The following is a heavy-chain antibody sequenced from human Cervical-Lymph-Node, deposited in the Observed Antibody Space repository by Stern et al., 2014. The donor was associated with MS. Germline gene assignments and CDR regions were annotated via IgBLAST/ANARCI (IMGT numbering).Heavy chain of an antibody. Sequence: QVQLVQSGAEVKKPGASVKVSCKASGYTFPSYYMHWVRQAPGQGLERMGLINPSGGSTSYAQKFQGRVTMTRDTSTSKVYMELSSLRSEDTAVYYCAREVAGHRLGMMDVWGQGTTVTVSS. D-gene: IGHD6-19*01. CDR2: INPSGGST. CDR3: AREVAGHRLGMMDV. CDR1: GYTFPSYY. V-gene: IGHV1-46*01. J-gene: IGHJ6*02.